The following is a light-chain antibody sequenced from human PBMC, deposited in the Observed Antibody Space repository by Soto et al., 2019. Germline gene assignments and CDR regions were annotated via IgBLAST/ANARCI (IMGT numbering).Light chain of an antibody. CDR2: DVS. CDR1: SSDVGGYNY. V-gene: IGLV2-14*01. CDR3: SSYTTRSTLVV. Sequence: QAVVTQPASVSGSPGQSITISCTETSSDVGGYNYVSWYQQHPGKAPKLMIYDVSNRPSGVSNRFSGSRSGNTASLAISCLQAEDEADYYCSSYTTRSTLVVFGGGTKFTV. J-gene: IGLJ2*01.